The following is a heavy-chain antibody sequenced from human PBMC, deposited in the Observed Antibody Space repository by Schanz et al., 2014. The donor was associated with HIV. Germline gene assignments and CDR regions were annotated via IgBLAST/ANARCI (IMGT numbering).Heavy chain of an antibody. CDR1: GYTFSSYD. D-gene: IGHD4-4*01. J-gene: IGHJ1*01. CDR2: MNPNSGNT. V-gene: IGHV1-8*01. Sequence: QVQLLQSGAEVKKPGASVKVSCKASGYTFSSYDINWVRQATGQGLEWMGWMNPNSGNTGFAQKFQGRVTMTRDTSISTAYMELSRLRSDDTAVYYCARDHGRVLSVTTEYFQHWGQGTLVTVSS. CDR3: ARDHGRVLSVTTEYFQH.